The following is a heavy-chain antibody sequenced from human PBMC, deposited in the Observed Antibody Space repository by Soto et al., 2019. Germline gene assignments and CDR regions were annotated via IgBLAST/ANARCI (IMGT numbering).Heavy chain of an antibody. V-gene: IGHV4-59*08. Sequence: SETLSLTCTVSGGSISSYYWSWIRQPPGKGLEWIGYIYYSGSTNYNPSLKSRVTISVDTSKNQFSLKLSSVTAADTAVYYCAKSNAATRQYYFDYWGQGTLVTVSS. CDR2: IYYSGST. J-gene: IGHJ4*02. CDR1: GGSISSYY. D-gene: IGHD2-8*01. CDR3: AKSNAATRQYYFDY.